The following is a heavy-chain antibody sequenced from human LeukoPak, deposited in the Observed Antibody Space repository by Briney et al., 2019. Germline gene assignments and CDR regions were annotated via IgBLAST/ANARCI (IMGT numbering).Heavy chain of an antibody. J-gene: IGHJ4*02. V-gene: IGHV1-69*05. Sequence: SVKVSCKAAGGTFSSYAISWVRQAPGQGIEWMGGIIPIFGKTNYAQKFQGRVTMTRDTSTSTVYMELSSLRSGDTAVYYCARRTLYISGWLPVYWGQRTLVTVSS. CDR2: IIPIFGKT. CDR1: GGTFSSYA. CDR3: ARRTLYISGWLPVY. D-gene: IGHD6-19*01.